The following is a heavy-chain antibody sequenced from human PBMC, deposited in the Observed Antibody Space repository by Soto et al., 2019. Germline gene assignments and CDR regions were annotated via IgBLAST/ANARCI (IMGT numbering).Heavy chain of an antibody. CDR2: INAGNGNT. CDR1: GYTFTSYA. J-gene: IGHJ4*02. V-gene: IGHV1-3*01. CDR3: ARDLGSGYDPGYY. D-gene: IGHD5-12*01. Sequence: ASVKVSCKASGYTFTSYAMHWVRQAPGQRLEWMGWINAGNGNTKYSQKFQGRVTITRDTSASTAYMELSSLRSEDTAVYYCARDLGSGYDPGYYWGQGTLVTVSS.